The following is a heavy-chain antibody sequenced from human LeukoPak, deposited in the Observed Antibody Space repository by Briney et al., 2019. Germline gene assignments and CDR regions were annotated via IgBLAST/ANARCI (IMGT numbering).Heavy chain of an antibody. J-gene: IGHJ4*02. V-gene: IGHV3-23*01. CDR1: GFTFSSYA. Sequence: GGSLRLSCAASGFTFSSYAMSWVRQAPGKGLEWVSAISGSGGSTYYADSVKGRFTISRDNSKNTLYLQMNSLRAEDTAVYYCARERYCSSTSCLYLDYWGRGTLVTVSS. CDR3: ARERYCSSTSCLYLDY. D-gene: IGHD2-2*01. CDR2: ISGSGGST.